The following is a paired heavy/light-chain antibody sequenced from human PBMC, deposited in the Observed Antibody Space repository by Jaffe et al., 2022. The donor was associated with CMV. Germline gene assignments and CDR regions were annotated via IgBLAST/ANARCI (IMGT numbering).Light chain of an antibody. CDR3: QHLRT. V-gene: IGKV1-9*01. Sequence: IQLTQSPSSLSASVGDRVTITCRASQGLTSHLAWYQQKPGKAPKLLIYASSTLQSGVPSRFSGSASGTDFTLTISSLQPEDFATYYCQHLRTFGQGTNLEIK. CDR1: QGLTSH. J-gene: IGKJ2*01. CDR2: ASS.
Heavy chain of an antibody. Sequence: EVQLVESGGGLVMPGGSLRLSCAASAFAFDSYSINWVRQAPGKGLEWVSSISSSSSYVYYADSVKGRFTISRDNAQNSLYLHMNSLRVEDTAVYYCARDQDLPRGYYMDVWGKGTTVTVSS. V-gene: IGHV3-21*01. J-gene: IGHJ6*03. CDR1: AFAFDSYS. CDR3: ARDQDLPRGYYMDV. CDR2: ISSSSSYV.